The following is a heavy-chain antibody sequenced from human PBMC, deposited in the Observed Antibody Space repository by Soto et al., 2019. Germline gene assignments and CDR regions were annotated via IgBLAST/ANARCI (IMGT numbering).Heavy chain of an antibody. CDR2: ISGSGGST. J-gene: IGHJ4*02. CDR1: GFTFSSYA. CDR3: AKSSSHLLLWFGESNRLDY. V-gene: IGHV3-23*01. Sequence: PGGSLRLSCAASGFTFSSYAMSWVRQAPGKGLEWVSAISGSGGSTYYADSVKGRFTISRDNSKNTLYLQMNSLRAEDTAVYYCAKSSSHLLLWFGESNRLDYWGQGTLVTVSS. D-gene: IGHD3-10*01.